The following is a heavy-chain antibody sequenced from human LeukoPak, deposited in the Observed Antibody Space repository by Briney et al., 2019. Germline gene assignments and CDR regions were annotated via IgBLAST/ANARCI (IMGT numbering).Heavy chain of an antibody. Sequence: GESLKISCQTSGYTFVNHWIAWVRQMPGKGLQWMGIISPFDSDVRYSPSFQGQVTISADKSSATVYLQWSSVKASDNAMYFCARYPREAVAGRGCLDSWGQGTLVTVSS. CDR2: ISPFDSDV. CDR3: ARYPREAVAGRGCLDS. J-gene: IGHJ5*01. V-gene: IGHV5-51*01. D-gene: IGHD6-19*01. CDR1: GYTFVNHW.